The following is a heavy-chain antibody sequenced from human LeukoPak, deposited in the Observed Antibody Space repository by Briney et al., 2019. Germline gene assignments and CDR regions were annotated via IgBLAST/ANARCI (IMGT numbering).Heavy chain of an antibody. CDR3: AREILGGFNPGAY. D-gene: IGHD1-14*01. J-gene: IGHJ4*02. CDR2: IHRSGSP. V-gene: IGHV4-34*01. Sequence: GSLRLSCAASGFSFSDYYMTWIRQPPGKGLEWIGEIHRSGSPNYNPSLQSRVTISIDRSRNQIVLELSSVTAADTAVYYCAREILGGFNPGAYWGQGTLVTVSS. CDR1: GFSFSDYY.